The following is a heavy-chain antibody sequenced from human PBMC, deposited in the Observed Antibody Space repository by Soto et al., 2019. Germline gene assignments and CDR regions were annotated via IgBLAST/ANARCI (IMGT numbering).Heavy chain of an antibody. CDR3: ARDGSTAVGDYYYGMDV. CDR1: GFTFSSYS. CDR2: ISSSSSYI. D-gene: IGHD6-19*01. V-gene: IGHV3-21*01. Sequence: GGSLRLSCAASGFTFSSYSMNWVRQAPGKGLEWVSSISSSSSYIYYADSVKGRFTISRDNAKNSLYLQMNGLRAEDTAVYYCARDGSTAVGDYYYGMDVWGQGTTVTVSS. J-gene: IGHJ6*02.